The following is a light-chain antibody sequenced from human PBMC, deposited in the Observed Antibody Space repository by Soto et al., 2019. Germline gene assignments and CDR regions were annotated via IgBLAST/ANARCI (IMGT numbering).Light chain of an antibody. CDR1: QDISNY. Sequence: DIQMTQSPSSLSASVGDRVTITCQASQDISNYLSWYQLKPGKAPKLLIYAASNLEAGVPSRFSGGGSGTGFTFTISSLQPEYIATYYCQQYDYLPITFGQGTRLEIK. V-gene: IGKV1-33*01. J-gene: IGKJ5*01. CDR2: AAS. CDR3: QQYDYLPIT.